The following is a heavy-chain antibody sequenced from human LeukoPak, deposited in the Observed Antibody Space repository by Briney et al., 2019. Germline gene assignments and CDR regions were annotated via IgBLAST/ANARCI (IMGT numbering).Heavy chain of an antibody. D-gene: IGHD1-26*01. CDR3: ARGAPSGSYLDY. V-gene: IGHV4-61*01. J-gene: IGHJ4*02. CDR2: IYYSGST. CDR1: GGSVSSGSYY. Sequence: PSETLSLTCTVSGGSVSSGSYYWSRIRQPPEKGLEWIGYIYYSGSTNYNPSLKSRVTISVDTSKNQFSLKLSSVTAADTAVYYCARGAPSGSYLDYWGQGTLVTVSS.